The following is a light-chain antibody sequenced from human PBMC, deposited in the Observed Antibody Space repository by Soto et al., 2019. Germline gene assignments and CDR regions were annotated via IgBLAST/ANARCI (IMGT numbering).Light chain of an antibody. J-gene: IGKJ5*01. CDR1: QSVNNY. V-gene: IGKV3D-15*01. Sequence: EIVLSQSAATLSLYTGERATLSCRASQSVNNYLAWYQQKLGQAPRLLIYDTSDRASGIPARFSGSGSGTEFTLTISSLQSEDFAVYYCQQYNNWPRTFGQGTRLEIK. CDR2: DTS. CDR3: QQYNNWPRT.